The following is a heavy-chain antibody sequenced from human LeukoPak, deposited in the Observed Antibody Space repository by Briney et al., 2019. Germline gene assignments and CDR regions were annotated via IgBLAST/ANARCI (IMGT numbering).Heavy chain of an antibody. Sequence: ASVKVSCKASGYTFTDYYMHWVRQAPGQGLEWMGRINPNNGGTNYAQKFQGRVTMTRDMSMSTAYMELSRLRFDDTAVYYCAGEDNSSGYRPFDIWGQGTMVTVPS. V-gene: IGHV1-2*06. CDR3: AGEDNSSGYRPFDI. CDR1: GYTFTDYY. D-gene: IGHD3-22*01. CDR2: INPNNGGT. J-gene: IGHJ3*02.